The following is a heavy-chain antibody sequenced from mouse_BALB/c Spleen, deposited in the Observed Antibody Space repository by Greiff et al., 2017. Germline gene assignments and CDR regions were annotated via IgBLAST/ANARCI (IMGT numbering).Heavy chain of an antibody. CDR1: GFTFSSFG. CDR3: ARSGYGWYFDV. Sequence: DVHLVESGGGLVQPGGSRKLSCAASGFTFSSFGMHWVRQAPEKGLEWVAYISSGSSTIYYADTVKGRFTISRDNPKNTLFLQMTSLRSEDTAMYYCARSGYGWYFDVWGAGTTVTVSS. V-gene: IGHV5-17*02. CDR2: ISSGSSTI. D-gene: IGHD2-2*01. J-gene: IGHJ1*01.